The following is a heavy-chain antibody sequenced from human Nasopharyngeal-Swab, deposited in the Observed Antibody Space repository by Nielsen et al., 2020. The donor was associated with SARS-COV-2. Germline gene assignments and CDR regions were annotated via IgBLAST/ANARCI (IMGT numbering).Heavy chain of an antibody. CDR1: AGSISSYY. CDR3: ARDRTMVRGVIGDYYGKDV. V-gene: IGHV4-59*13. J-gene: IGHJ6*02. Sequence: SETMSLTCTVSAGSISSYYWGWNRQPPGRGLEWIGYIYYRVSTNYNPSLKSRVTISVDTSKDQFTLKLSTVTAADTAVYYCARDRTMVRGVIGDYYGKDVWRQGTTVTVSS. CDR2: IYYRVST. D-gene: IGHD3-10*01.